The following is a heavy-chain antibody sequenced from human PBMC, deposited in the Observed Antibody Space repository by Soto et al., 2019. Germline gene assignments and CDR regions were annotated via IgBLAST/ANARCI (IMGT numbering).Heavy chain of an antibody. CDR1: GFTFSSYA. Sequence: EVQLLESGGGLVQPGGSLRLSCAASGFTFSSYAMRWVRQAPGKGLEWVSAISGSGGSTYYADSVKGRFTISRDNSKNTMDLQMNRLRAEDTAVYYCAKDGADGSGSAGLDYWGQGNLVTVSS. CDR3: AKDGADGSGSAGLDY. D-gene: IGHD3-10*01. CDR2: ISGSGGST. V-gene: IGHV3-23*01. J-gene: IGHJ4*02.